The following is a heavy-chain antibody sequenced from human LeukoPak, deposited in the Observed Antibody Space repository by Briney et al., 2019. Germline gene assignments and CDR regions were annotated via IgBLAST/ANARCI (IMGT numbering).Heavy chain of an antibody. J-gene: IGHJ4*02. CDR1: GGTFSSYA. CDR2: INPNTGGT. V-gene: IGHV1-2*06. D-gene: IGHD3-3*01. Sequence: ASVKVSCKASGGTFSSYAISWVRQAPGQGLEWMGRINPNTGGTNYAQNFQGSVTMNRDTSINTAYMEMSRLRSDDTAVYYCARASEDYDFSSEETRFDYWGQGTLVTVSS. CDR3: ARASEDYDFSSEETRFDY.